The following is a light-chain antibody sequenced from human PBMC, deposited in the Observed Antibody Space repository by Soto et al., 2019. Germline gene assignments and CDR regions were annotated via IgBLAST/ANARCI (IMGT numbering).Light chain of an antibody. Sequence: DIQMTQSPSTLSASVGDRVTITCRASQGIRNDLSWYQQKPGKAPKRLIYATSILKGGVPSRFSGSGSGTEFTLTITSLQPEDFATYYCLLHKSYLWTFGQGTKVEI. CDR3: LLHKSYLWT. V-gene: IGKV1-17*01. J-gene: IGKJ1*01. CDR1: QGIRND. CDR2: ATS.